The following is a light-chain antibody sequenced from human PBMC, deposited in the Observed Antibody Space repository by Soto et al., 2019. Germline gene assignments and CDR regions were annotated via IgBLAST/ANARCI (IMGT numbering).Light chain of an antibody. J-gene: IGKJ4*01. Sequence: DIQMTQSPSSLSVSVGDRVTITCRASQDISNYLAWYQQEPGKVPQLLIYAASTLQSGVPSRFSGSGSGADVTLTISGLQPEDFAPYYCQQLTRSPSTVGGGTKVEIK. CDR1: QDISNY. V-gene: IGKV1-27*01. CDR2: AAS. CDR3: QQLTRSPST.